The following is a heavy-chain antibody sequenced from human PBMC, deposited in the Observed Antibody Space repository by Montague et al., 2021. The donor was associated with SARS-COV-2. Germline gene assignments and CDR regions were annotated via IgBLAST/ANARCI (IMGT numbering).Heavy chain of an antibody. D-gene: IGHD3-22*01. CDR1: GGSITSHHYY. CDR2: IHYSETT. V-gene: IGHV4-39*01. J-gene: IGHJ5*02. Sequence: SETLSLTCTVSGGSITSHHYYWGWIRQPPGKGLEWIGTIHYSETTYYNPSLKSRVTISVDTSKDQFSLKVTSVTAADTAVYYCARHATSSGYWSWIDLWGQGTLVTVSS. CDR3: ARHATSSGYWSWIDL.